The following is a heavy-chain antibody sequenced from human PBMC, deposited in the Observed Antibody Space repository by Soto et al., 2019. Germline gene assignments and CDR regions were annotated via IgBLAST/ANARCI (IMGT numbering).Heavy chain of an antibody. CDR1: GFTFSSYE. CDR2: ISSSGSTI. Sequence: VGSLRLSCAASGFTFSSYEMNWVRQAPGKGLEWVSYISSSGSTIYYADSVKGRFTISRDNAKNSLYLQMNSLRAEDTAVYYCARVGVIVAAAGTWHWFDPWGQGTLVTVSS. V-gene: IGHV3-48*03. D-gene: IGHD6-13*01. J-gene: IGHJ5*02. CDR3: ARVGVIVAAAGTWHWFDP.